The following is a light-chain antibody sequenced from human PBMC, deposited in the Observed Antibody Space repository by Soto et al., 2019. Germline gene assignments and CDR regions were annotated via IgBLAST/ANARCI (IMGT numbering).Light chain of an antibody. CDR1: QSISSF. Sequence: DIQMTQSPSSLSASVGDRVTITCRASQSISSFLNWYQQKPGEAPKLLIYVVSSLQSGVPSRFSGSGSGTDFTLTISSLQPEDFATYYCQQSDNTPWTFGQGTKVEIK. J-gene: IGKJ1*01. CDR3: QQSDNTPWT. V-gene: IGKV1-39*01. CDR2: VVS.